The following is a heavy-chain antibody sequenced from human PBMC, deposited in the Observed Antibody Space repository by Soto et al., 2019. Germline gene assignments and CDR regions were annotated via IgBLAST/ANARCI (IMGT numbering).Heavy chain of an antibody. CDR2: IIHTGNT. CDR1: SGSFSGYY. D-gene: IGHD2-2*01. Sequence: SETLSLTCAVYSGSFSGYYWTWIRQPPGKGLEWIGQIIHTGNTNYNPSLKSRVTISVDTSKNQFSLKLSSVTAADTAVYYCARAWGIVVVPAASQYYYYGMDVWGQGTTVTVSS. V-gene: IGHV4-34*12. J-gene: IGHJ6*02. CDR3: ARAWGIVVVPAASQYYYYGMDV.